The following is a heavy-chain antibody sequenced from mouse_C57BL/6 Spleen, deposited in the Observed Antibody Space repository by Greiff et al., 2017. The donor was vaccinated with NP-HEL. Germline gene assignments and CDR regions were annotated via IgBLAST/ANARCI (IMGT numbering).Heavy chain of an antibody. CDR3: ARNRPYDY. Sequence: VQLQQPGAELVMPGASVKLSCKASGYTFTSYWMHWVKQRPGQGLEWIGEIDPSDSYTNYNQKFKGKSTLTVDKSSSTAYMQLSSLTSEDSAVYYCARNRPYDYWGQGTTLTVSS. CDR2: IDPSDSYT. J-gene: IGHJ2*01. CDR1: GYTFTSYW. V-gene: IGHV1-69*01.